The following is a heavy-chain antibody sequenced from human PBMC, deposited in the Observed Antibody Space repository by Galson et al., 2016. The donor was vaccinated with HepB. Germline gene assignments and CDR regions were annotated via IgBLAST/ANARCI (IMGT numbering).Heavy chain of an antibody. CDR2: ISRSGSYI. J-gene: IGHJ6*02. CDR1: GFTFSIYS. CDR3: ARDRRDSSSFIGTGMDV. Sequence: SLRLSCAASGFTFSIYSMNWARQAPGRGLEWVSSISRSGSYIYYADSVEGRFTISRDNAKNSLYLEMNSLRAEDTAVYFCARDRRDSSSFIGTGMDVWGPGTTVTVSS. D-gene: IGHD3-22*01. V-gene: IGHV3-21*01.